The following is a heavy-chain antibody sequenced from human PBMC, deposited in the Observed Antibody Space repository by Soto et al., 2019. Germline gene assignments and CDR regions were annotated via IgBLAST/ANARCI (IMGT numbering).Heavy chain of an antibody. Sequence: PGESLKISCKGSGYSFTSYWISWVRQMPGKGLEWMGRIDPSDSYTNYSPSFQGHVTISADKSISTAYLQWSSLKASDTAMYYCARLGAARELGARRRYYYYGMDVWGQGTTVTVSS. CDR3: ARLGAARELGARRRYYYYGMDV. D-gene: IGHD3-16*01. V-gene: IGHV5-10-1*01. CDR1: GYSFTSYW. J-gene: IGHJ6*02. CDR2: IDPSDSYT.